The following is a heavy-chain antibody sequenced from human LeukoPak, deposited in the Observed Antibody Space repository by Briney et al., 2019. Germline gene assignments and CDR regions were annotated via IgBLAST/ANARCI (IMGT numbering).Heavy chain of an antibody. V-gene: IGHV5-10-1*01. CDR1: GYSFTSYW. Sequence: GESLRISCKGSGYSFTSYWISWVRQMPGKGLEWMGRFDPSDSYTNYSPSFQGHVTISADKSISTAYLQWSTLKASDTAMYYCARDGRDEGQNPLIITIWGQGTLVTVSS. D-gene: IGHD3-3*01. CDR2: FDPSDSYT. J-gene: IGHJ4*02. CDR3: ARDGRDEGQNPLIITI.